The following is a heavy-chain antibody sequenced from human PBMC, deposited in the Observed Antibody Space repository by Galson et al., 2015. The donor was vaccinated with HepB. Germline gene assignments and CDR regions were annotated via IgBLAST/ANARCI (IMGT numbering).Heavy chain of an antibody. V-gene: IGHV1-46*01. J-gene: IGHJ4*02. CDR1: GYTFINYY. CDR3: ARAQGWYDY. CDR2: INPIDGTT. Sequence: CKASGYTFINYYIHWVRQAPGQGLEWVGIINPIDGTTSYAQKFQERVTITRDTSTGTVYMDLSNVRSEDTAVYYCARAQGWYDYWGQGTLVTVS. D-gene: IGHD2-15*01.